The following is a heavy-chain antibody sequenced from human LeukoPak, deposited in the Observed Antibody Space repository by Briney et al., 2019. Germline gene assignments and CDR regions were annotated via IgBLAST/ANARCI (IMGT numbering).Heavy chain of an antibody. Sequence: PSETLSLTCAVYGGSFSGYYWSWIRQPPGKGLEWIGEINHSGSTNYNPSLKSRVTISVDTSKNQFSPKLSSGTAADTAVYYCAREALLWFGEFNWFDPWGQGTLVTVSS. D-gene: IGHD3-10*01. J-gene: IGHJ5*02. CDR1: GGSFSGYY. CDR3: AREALLWFGEFNWFDP. CDR2: INHSGST. V-gene: IGHV4-34*01.